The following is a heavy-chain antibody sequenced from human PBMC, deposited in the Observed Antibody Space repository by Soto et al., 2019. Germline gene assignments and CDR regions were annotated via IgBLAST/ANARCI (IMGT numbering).Heavy chain of an antibody. V-gene: IGHV3-23*01. CDR1: GFTFSSYA. CDR2: ISGSGGST. Sequence: GGSLRLSCAASGFTFSSYAMSWVRQAPGKGLEWVSAISGSGGSTYYADSVKGRFTISRDNSKNTLYLQMNSLRAEDTAVYYCAKAGMYSSSWYEGYYYYGMDVWGQGTTVTVSS. D-gene: IGHD6-13*01. CDR3: AKAGMYSSSWYEGYYYYGMDV. J-gene: IGHJ6*02.